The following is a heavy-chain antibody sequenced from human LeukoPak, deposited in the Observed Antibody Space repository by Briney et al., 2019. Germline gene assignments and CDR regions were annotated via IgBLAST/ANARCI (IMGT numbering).Heavy chain of an antibody. J-gene: IGHJ4*02. Sequence: GGSLRLSCEASGFTFTTFSMNWVRQAPGKGLEWVSGITGSGTSTYYADSVRGRFTISRDNSKNTLYLQMNSLRAEDTAVYYCAKVRKAAAGTPIDYWGQGTLVTVSS. CDR3: AKVRKAAAGTPIDY. CDR1: GFTFTTFS. D-gene: IGHD6-13*01. V-gene: IGHV3-23*01. CDR2: ITGSGTST.